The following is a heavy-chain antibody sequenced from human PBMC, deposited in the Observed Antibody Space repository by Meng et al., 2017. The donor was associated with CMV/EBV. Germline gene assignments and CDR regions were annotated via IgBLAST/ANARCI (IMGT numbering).Heavy chain of an antibody. CDR1: GFTVSSNY. CDR3: ARDSYCGGDCYSDY. D-gene: IGHD2-21*01. J-gene: IGHJ4*02. V-gene: IGHV3-66*01. CDR2: IYSGSSK. Sequence: GVSLRRSCAASGFTVSSNYMSWVRQAPGKGLGWVSVIYSGSSKYYADSVKGRFTISRDNSKNTLYLQMNSLRAEDTAVYYCARDSYCGGDCYSDYWGQGTMVTVSS.